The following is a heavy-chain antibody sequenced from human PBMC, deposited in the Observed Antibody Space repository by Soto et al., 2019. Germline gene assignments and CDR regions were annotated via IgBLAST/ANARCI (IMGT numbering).Heavy chain of an antibody. CDR2: ISYGGSSE. V-gene: IGHV3-30-3*01. J-gene: IGHJ4*02. D-gene: IGHD6-13*01. Sequence: QVQLVESGGSVVQPGRSLRLSCAASGFTFSSYAMHWVRQAPGKGLEWAAVISYGGSSEYYADSAKGRFTISRDNSKNTLYLPMNSLRAEDTAVYYCARGPGRAAAGEFDYWGQGTLVTV. CDR3: ARGPGRAAAGEFDY. CDR1: GFTFSSYA.